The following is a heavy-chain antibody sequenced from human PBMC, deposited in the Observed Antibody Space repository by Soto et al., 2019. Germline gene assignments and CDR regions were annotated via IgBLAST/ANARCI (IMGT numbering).Heavy chain of an antibody. CDR3: ARSYYYDSSGYQTGGWFDP. CDR2: INHSGST. V-gene: IGHV4-34*01. J-gene: IGHJ5*02. D-gene: IGHD3-22*01. Sequence: SETLSLTYAVYGGSFSGYYWSWIRQPPGKGLEWIGEINHSGSTNYNPSLKSRVTISVDTSKNQFSLKLSSVTAADTAVYYCARSYYYDSSGYQTGGWFDPWGQGTLVTVSS. CDR1: GGSFSGYY.